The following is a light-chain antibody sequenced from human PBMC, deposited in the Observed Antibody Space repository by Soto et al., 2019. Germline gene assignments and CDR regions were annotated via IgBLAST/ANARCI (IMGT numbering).Light chain of an antibody. CDR3: NSYRTVSTYV. CDR2: DVG. Sequence: QSALTQPASVSGSPGQSITIACTGTSSYIGGYNFVSWYQQHPGKAPKLLIYDVGNRPSGVSNRFSGSKSGNTASLTISGLQAEDEAHYYCNSYRTVSTYVFGTGTKLTVL. J-gene: IGLJ1*01. V-gene: IGLV2-14*01. CDR1: SSYIGGYNF.